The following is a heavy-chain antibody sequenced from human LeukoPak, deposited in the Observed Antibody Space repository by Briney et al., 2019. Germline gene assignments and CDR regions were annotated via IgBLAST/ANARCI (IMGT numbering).Heavy chain of an antibody. CDR1: GFTFSSYA. Sequence: GGSLRLSCAASGFTFSSYAMSWVRQAPGKGLEWVSAISGSGGSTYYADSVKGRFTISRDNSKNTLYLQMNSLRAEDTAVYYCAKDVVQYDFWSGFWFDPWGQGTLVTVSS. CDR2: ISGSGGST. J-gene: IGHJ5*02. D-gene: IGHD3-3*01. CDR3: AKDVVQYDFWSGFWFDP. V-gene: IGHV3-23*01.